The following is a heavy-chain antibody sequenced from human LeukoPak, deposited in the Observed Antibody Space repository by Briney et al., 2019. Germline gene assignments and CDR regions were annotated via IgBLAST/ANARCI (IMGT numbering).Heavy chain of an antibody. D-gene: IGHD6-19*01. CDR1: GFTFGDYA. Sequence: PGGSLRLSCTASGFTFGDYAMSWVRQAPGKGLEWVGFIRSKAYGGTTEYAASVKGRFTISRDDSKSIAYLQMNSLKTEDTAVYYCTRVRTEGERQWLAYYYYYYMDVWGKGTTVTISS. CDR3: TRVRTEGERQWLAYYYYYYMDV. V-gene: IGHV3-49*04. J-gene: IGHJ6*03. CDR2: IRSKAYGGTT.